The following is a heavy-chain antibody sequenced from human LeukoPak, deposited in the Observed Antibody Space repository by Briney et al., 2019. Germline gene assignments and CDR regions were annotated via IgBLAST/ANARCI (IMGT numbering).Heavy chain of an antibody. J-gene: IGHJ4*02. D-gene: IGHD3-22*01. CDR1: GFTFSNAW. CDR3: ASNPTDYDSSGYYLFDY. CDR2: ISGSGGST. Sequence: GGSLRLSCAASGFTFSNAWMNWVRQAPGKGLEWVSAISGSGGSTYYADSVKGRFTISRDNSKNTLYLQMNSLRAEDTAVYYCASNPTDYDSSGYYLFDYWGQGTLVTVSS. V-gene: IGHV3-23*01.